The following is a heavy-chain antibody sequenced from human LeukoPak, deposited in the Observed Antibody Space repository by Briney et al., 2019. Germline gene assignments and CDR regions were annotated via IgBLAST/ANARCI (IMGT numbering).Heavy chain of an antibody. J-gene: IGHJ6*03. Sequence: ASVKVSCKASGYTFTSYDINWVRQATGQGLEWMGWMNPNSGNTGYAQKFQGRVTITRNTSISTAYMELSSLRSEDTAVYYCARTSPYCSSTSCYYYYYYMDVWGKGTTVTVSS. CDR2: MNPNSGNT. V-gene: IGHV1-8*03. D-gene: IGHD2-2*01. CDR3: ARTSPYCSSTSCYYYYYYMDV. CDR1: GYTFTSYD.